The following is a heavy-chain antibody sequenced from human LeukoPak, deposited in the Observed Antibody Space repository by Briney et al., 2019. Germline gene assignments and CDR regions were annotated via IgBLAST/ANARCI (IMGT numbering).Heavy chain of an antibody. D-gene: IGHD1-1*01. CDR2: INPSGGST. Sequence: ASVKVSCKASGYTFTSYYMHWVRQAPGQGLEWMGIINPSGGSTSYAQKFQGRVTMTRDTSTSTVYMELSSLRSEDTAVYYCARVSQLERRRGIHDAFDIWGQGTMVTVSS. CDR3: ARVSQLERRRGIHDAFDI. V-gene: IGHV1-46*01. J-gene: IGHJ3*02. CDR1: GYTFTSYY.